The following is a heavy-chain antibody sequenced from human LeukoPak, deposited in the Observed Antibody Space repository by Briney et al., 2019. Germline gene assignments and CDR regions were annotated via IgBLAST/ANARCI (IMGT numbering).Heavy chain of an antibody. V-gene: IGHV1-2*02. Sequence: ASVKVSCKASGYTFTGYYMHWVRQAPGQGLEWMGWINPNSGGTSYAQKFQGRITMSRDTSTSTAYMELSSLRSEDTAFYYCATDHSMANTAWWFDPWGQGTLVTVSS. J-gene: IGHJ5*02. CDR2: INPNSGGT. CDR3: ATDHSMANTAWWFDP. D-gene: IGHD5-24*01. CDR1: GYTFTGYY.